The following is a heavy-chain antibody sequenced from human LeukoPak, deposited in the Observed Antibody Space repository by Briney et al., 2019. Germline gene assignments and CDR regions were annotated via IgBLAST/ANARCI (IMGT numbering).Heavy chain of an antibody. Sequence: XRQAPEKGLEFVSGIYENGGTTYYADSVKGRFSISRDNSKNTLYLQMDSLRAEDTAVYYCAKDQYSAEGASDYWGQGTLVTVSS. CDR2: IYENGGTT. D-gene: IGHD5-12*01. CDR3: AKDQYSAEGASDY. J-gene: IGHJ4*02. V-gene: IGHV3-23*01.